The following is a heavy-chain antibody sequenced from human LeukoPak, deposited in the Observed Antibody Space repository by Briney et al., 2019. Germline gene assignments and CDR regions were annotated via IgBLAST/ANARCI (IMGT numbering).Heavy chain of an antibody. V-gene: IGHV4-39*01. CDR1: GGSIRTSIYY. CDR3: VRLGDSRGYYPYAFDF. Sequence: SETLSLTCRVSGGSIRTSIYYWGWIRQPPGTGLEWIGCDSYSGSTHYNPSLKSRLTISVDTSKNQFSLNLGSVTAADTAVYYCVRLGDSRGYYPYAFDFWGQGTMVTVSS. J-gene: IGHJ3*01. D-gene: IGHD3-22*01. CDR2: DSYSGST.